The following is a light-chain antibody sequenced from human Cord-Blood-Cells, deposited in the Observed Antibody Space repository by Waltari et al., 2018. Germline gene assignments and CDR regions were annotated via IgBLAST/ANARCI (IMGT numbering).Light chain of an antibody. Sequence: DIQMTQSPSTLSASVGDRVTITCRASPSISSRLAWYQQKPGKAPKLLFYKASSLESGVPSRFSGSGSGTEFTLTISSLQPDDFATYYCQQYNSYPLTFGGGTKVEIK. CDR3: QQYNSYPLT. CDR1: PSISSR. J-gene: IGKJ4*01. V-gene: IGKV1-5*03. CDR2: KAS.